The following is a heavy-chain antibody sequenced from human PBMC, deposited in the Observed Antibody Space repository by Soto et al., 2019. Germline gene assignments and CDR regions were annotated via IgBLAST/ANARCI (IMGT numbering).Heavy chain of an antibody. CDR1: GGSIRNYY. D-gene: IGHD6-6*01. V-gene: IGHV4-59*01. Sequence: SWTLSLTCSVSGGSIRNYYWNWIRQPPGRGLEWIGYVYHSGSTNYNPSLKSLVSMSVDVSMNHFSLTLHSVTAADTAVYFCTSSYSTSSSPDYWGQGTLDTVTS. J-gene: IGHJ4*02. CDR2: VYHSGST. CDR3: TSSYSTSSSPDY.